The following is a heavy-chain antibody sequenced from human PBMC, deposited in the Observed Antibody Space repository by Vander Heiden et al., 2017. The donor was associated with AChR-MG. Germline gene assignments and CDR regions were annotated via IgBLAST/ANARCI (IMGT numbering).Heavy chain of an antibody. CDR3: AREGAGYYYGMDI. V-gene: IGHV4-4*07. J-gene: IGHJ6*02. CDR1: GGSISSYY. D-gene: IGHD6-19*01. CDR2: IYTSAST. Sequence: QPQESGPGLAKPSATLSLTCTVSGGSISSYYGAGIRQPAGKGLEWSGRIYTSASTNYNPSLKSRVTMSVDTSKNQFSLKLSSVTAADTAVYYCAREGAGYYYGMDIWGQGTTVTVSS.